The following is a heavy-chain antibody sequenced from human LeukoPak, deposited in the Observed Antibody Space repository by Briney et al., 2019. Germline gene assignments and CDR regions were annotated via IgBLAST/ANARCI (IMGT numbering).Heavy chain of an antibody. J-gene: IGHJ4*01. D-gene: IGHD6-19*01. CDR1: GFTFSDYY. CDR2: ISSSGSTI. Sequence: GGSLRLSCAASGFTFSDYYMSWIRQAPGKGLEWVSYISSSGSTIYHADSVKGRFTISRDNDKNSLYLHMNSLRAEDTAVYYCVKGIYSSGWSYSDYWGHGTLVTVSS. CDR3: VKGIYSSGWSYSDY. V-gene: IGHV3-11*01.